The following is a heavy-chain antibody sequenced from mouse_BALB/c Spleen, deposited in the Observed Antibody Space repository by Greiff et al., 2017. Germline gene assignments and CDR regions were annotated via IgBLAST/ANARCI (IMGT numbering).Heavy chain of an antibody. CDR2: ISSGGSYT. J-gene: IGHJ1*01. CDR3: TRDRHFDV. Sequence: EVMLVESGGGLVKPGGSLKLSCAASGFTFSSYTMSWVRQTPEKRLEWVATISSGGSYTYYPDSVKGRFTISRDNAKNTLYLQMSSLKSEDTAMYYCTRDRHFDVWGAGTTVTVSS. V-gene: IGHV5-6-4*01. CDR1: GFTFSSYT.